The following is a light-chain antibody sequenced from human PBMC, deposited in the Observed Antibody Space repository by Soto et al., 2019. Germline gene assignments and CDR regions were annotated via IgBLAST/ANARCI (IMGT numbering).Light chain of an antibody. CDR2: DAS. CDR1: QSVGSY. CDR3: QQRSNWLT. V-gene: IGKV3-11*01. J-gene: IGKJ4*01. Sequence: EIVLTQSPATLSLSPGERATLSCRASQSVGSYLAWYQQKPGQAPRLLIYDASNRATGIPARFSGSGSGTDFTLTISSLEPEDFAVYFCQQRSNWLTFGGGTKVVIK.